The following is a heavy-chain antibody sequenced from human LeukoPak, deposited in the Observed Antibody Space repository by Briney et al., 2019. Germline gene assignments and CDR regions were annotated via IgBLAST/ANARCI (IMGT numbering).Heavy chain of an antibody. V-gene: IGHV1-69*05. CDR3: ARDFRGDSCGGDCFAY. CDR1: GGTFSSYA. J-gene: IGHJ4*02. D-gene: IGHD2-21*01. CDR2: LIPIFGTA. Sequence: SVKVSCKASGGTFSSYAISWVRQAPGQGLEWMGRLIPIFGTANYAQKFQGRVSITTDESTSTAYMELSSLRSEDTALYYCARDFRGDSCGGDCFAYWGQGTMVTVSS.